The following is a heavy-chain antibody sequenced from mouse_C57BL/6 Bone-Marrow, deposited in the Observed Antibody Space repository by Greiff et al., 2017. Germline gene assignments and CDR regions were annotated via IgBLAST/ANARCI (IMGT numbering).Heavy chain of an antibody. D-gene: IGHD2-1*01. J-gene: IGHJ1*03. CDR1: GYTFTSYW. V-gene: IGHV1-53*01. Sequence: QVQLQQSGTELVKPGASVKLSCKASGYTFTSYWIHWVKQRPGQGLEWIGNINPSNGGTNYNEKFKSKATLTVDKSSSTAYMQLSSLTSEDSAVYYCASPYGNYEWYFDVWGTGTTVTVSS. CDR3: ASPYGNYEWYFDV. CDR2: INPSNGGT.